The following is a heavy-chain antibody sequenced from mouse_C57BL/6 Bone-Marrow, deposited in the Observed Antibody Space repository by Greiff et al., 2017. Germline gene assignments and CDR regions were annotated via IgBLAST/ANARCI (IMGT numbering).Heavy chain of an antibody. CDR3: TTYYNGSSYGDWYFDV. CDR2: IDPENGDT. CDR1: GFNIKDDY. Sequence: EVQLQQSGAELVRPGASVKLSCTASGFNIKDDYMHWVKQRPEQGLEWIGWIDPENGDTEYASKFQGKATITADTSSNTAYLQLSSLTSEDTAVYYCTTYYNGSSYGDWYFDVWGTGTTVTVSS. J-gene: IGHJ1*03. D-gene: IGHD1-1*01. V-gene: IGHV14-4*01.